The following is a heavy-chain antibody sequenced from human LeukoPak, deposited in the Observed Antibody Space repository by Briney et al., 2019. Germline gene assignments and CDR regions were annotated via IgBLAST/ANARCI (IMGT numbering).Heavy chain of an antibody. Sequence: SVKVSCKASGGTFSSYAISWVRQAPGQGLEWMGGLIPIFGTANYAQKFQGRVTITADESTSTAYMELSSLRSEDTAVYYCARVSGSGSYYNSAFYIWGQGTMVTVSS. CDR2: LIPIFGTA. J-gene: IGHJ3*02. CDR1: GGTFSSYA. V-gene: IGHV1-69*01. CDR3: ARVSGSGSYYNSAFYI. D-gene: IGHD3-10*01.